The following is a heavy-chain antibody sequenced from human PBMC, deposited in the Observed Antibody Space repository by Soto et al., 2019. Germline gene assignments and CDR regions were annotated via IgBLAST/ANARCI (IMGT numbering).Heavy chain of an antibody. CDR2: IYYSGST. V-gene: IGHV4-31*03. CDR3: ARDVYGSGSTTYGMDV. CDR1: GGSISRGGYY. J-gene: IGHJ6*02. Sequence: SETLSLTCTVSGGSISRGGYYWSWIRQDPGKGLEWIGYIYYSGSTYYNPSLKSRVTISVDTSKNQFSLKLSSVTAADTAVYYCARDVYGSGSTTYGMDVWGQGTTVTVSS. D-gene: IGHD3-10*01.